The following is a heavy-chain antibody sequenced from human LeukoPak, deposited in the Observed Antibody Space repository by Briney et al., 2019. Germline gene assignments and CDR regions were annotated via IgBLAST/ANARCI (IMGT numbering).Heavy chain of an antibody. CDR1: GDSISSYY. Sequence: PSDTLSLTCTVSGDSISSYYWSWIRQPPGKGLEWIGYIYYSGGTNYNPSLKSRITISADTSKNQFSLRLSSMTAADTAVYYCARQLYYGMDVWGQGTTVTVYS. J-gene: IGHJ6*02. D-gene: IGHD1-1*01. CDR2: IYYSGGT. CDR3: ARQLYYGMDV. V-gene: IGHV4-59*07.